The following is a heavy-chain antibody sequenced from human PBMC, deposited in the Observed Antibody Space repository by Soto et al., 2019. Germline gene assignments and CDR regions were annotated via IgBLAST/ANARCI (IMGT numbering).Heavy chain of an antibody. CDR2: IYHSGST. CDR1: GYSISSGYY. J-gene: IGHJ6*02. CDR3: ARDQARYSSSWYEDYYYYGMDV. Sequence: SETLSLTCAVSGYSISSGYYWGWIRQPPGKGLEWIGSIYHSGSTYYNPSLKSRVTISVDTSKNQFSLKLSSVTAADTAVYYCARDQARYSSSWYEDYYYYGMDVWGQGTTVT. V-gene: IGHV4-38-2*02. D-gene: IGHD6-13*01.